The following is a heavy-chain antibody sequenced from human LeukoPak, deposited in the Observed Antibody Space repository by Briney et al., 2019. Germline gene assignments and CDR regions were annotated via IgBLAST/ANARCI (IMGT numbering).Heavy chain of an antibody. CDR3: TRGPNVYGSGRSWFDP. J-gene: IGHJ5*02. CDR2: INPKSGDT. V-gene: IGHV1-2*02. Sequence: ASVKVSCKASGYTFTDYYIHWVRQAPGQGLGWMAWINPKSGDTNYLQKVQGRFTMTRDTSISTAYMELSRLRSDDTAVYYCTRGPNVYGSGRSWFDPWGQGTLVTVSS. D-gene: IGHD3-10*01. CDR1: GYTFTDYY.